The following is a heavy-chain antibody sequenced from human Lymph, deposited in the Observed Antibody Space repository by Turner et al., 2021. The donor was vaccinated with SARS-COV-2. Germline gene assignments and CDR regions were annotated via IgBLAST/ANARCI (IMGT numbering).Heavy chain of an antibody. Sequence: QVQLVESGGGVVQPGRSLRLSCAASGFTFRSYGKHWVHQARDEGGEGVALISYDGNNKYYTDSVKCRNTIFRDNSKNTLILQMNSLRGEDTAVYYWEKRGGVYCSGGTCYSGRLDYWGQGTLVTVSS. CDR1: GFTFRSYG. V-gene: IGHV3-30*18. D-gene: IGHD2-15*01. CDR3: EKRGGVYCSGGTCYSGRLDY. J-gene: IGHJ4*02. CDR2: ISYDGNNK.